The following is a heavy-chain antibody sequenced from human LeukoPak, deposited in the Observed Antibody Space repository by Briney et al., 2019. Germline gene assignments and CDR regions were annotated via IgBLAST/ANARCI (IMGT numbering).Heavy chain of an antibody. J-gene: IGHJ4*02. CDR2: ISYTGST. CDR3: ASGSSGWYMVY. Sequence: SETLSLTCTVSGGSISDSYWSWIRQPPGNRPEWIGSISYTGSTNYNPSLKSRVTISVGTSKNQFSLKLSSVTAADTAVYYCASGSSGWYMVYWGQGTLVTVSS. D-gene: IGHD6-19*01. V-gene: IGHV4-59*01. CDR1: GGSISDSY.